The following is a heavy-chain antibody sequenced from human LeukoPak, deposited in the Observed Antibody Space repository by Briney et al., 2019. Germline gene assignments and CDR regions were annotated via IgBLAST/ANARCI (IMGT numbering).Heavy chain of an antibody. Sequence: PGGSLRLSCAASGFTLSNAWMRWVRQAPGKGLECVGRIKSKTDGGKTDYAAPVKGRFTISRDDSKNTLYLQMNSLKTEDTAVYYCSSSSSPYYYYYGMDVWGQGTTVTVSS. CDR3: SSSSSPYYYYYGMDV. CDR1: GFTLSNAW. V-gene: IGHV3-15*01. D-gene: IGHD6-6*01. CDR2: IKSKTDGGKT. J-gene: IGHJ6*02.